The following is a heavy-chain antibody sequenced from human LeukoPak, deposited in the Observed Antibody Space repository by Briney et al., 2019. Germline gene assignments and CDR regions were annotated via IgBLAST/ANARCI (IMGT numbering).Heavy chain of an antibody. CDR3: AKALYSLDAFDI. Sequence: GGSLRLSCAASGFTFSSYAMSWVRQAPGKGLEWVSAISGSGGSTYYADSVKGRFTISRDNSKNTLYLQMNSLRAEDTALYYCAKALYSLDAFDIWGQGTMVTVSS. D-gene: IGHD6-13*01. CDR2: ISGSGGST. J-gene: IGHJ3*02. V-gene: IGHV3-23*01. CDR1: GFTFSSYA.